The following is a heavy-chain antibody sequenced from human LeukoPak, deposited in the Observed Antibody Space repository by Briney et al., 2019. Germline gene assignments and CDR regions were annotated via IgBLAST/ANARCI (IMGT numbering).Heavy chain of an antibody. CDR2: IYYSGST. Sequence: PSETLSLTCTVSGGSISSYYWSWIRQPPGKGLEWIGYIYYSGSTNYNPSLKSRVTISVDTSKNQFSLKLSSVTAADTAVYYCAKILGLVGAIPPPISGTDAFDIWGQGTMVTVSS. CDR1: GGSISSYY. D-gene: IGHD1-26*01. J-gene: IGHJ3*02. V-gene: IGHV4-59*12. CDR3: AKILGLVGAIPPPISGTDAFDI.